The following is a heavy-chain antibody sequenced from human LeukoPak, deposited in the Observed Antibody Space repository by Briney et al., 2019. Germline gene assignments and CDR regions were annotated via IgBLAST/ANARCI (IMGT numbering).Heavy chain of an antibody. CDR3: AREVLWFGELPYFDY. J-gene: IGHJ4*02. V-gene: IGHV3-7*01. Sequence: GTSLRLSCAASGFTFSSYWMSWVRQAPGKGLEWVANIKQDGSEKYYVDSVKGRFTISRDNAKNSLYLQMNSLRAEDTAVYYCAREVLWFGELPYFDYWGQGTLVTVSS. D-gene: IGHD3-10*01. CDR2: IKQDGSEK. CDR1: GFTFSSYW.